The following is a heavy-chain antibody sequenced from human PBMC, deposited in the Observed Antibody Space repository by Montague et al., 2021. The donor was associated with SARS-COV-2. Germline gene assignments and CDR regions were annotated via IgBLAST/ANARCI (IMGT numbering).Heavy chain of an antibody. D-gene: IGHD3-16*01. V-gene: IGHV4-34*01. CDR2: IHHSGTA. CDR3: VNGGYHNYERGGG. Sequence: SETLSLTCAVSGVSFTDYYWAWIRQPPGKGLEWIAEIHHSGTANYNPSLKSRVTISIDTPKNQFSLNVVSMTAADTAVYYCVNGGYHNYERGGGWGQGTMVTVSS. J-gene: IGHJ3*01. CDR1: GVSFTDYY.